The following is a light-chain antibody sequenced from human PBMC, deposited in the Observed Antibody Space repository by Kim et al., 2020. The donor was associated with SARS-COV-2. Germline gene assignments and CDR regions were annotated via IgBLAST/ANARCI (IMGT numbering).Light chain of an antibody. CDR3: QQYSNWPLT. CDR2: DTS. J-gene: IGKJ1*01. CDR1: QTVSSN. Sequence: SPGERATRSCRASQTVSSNFLAWYQQKPGQTPRLLIYDTSSRATGIPARFSGSRSGTEFTLTISTLQSEDFAVYYCQQYSNWPLTFGQGTKVDIK. V-gene: IGKV3D-15*01.